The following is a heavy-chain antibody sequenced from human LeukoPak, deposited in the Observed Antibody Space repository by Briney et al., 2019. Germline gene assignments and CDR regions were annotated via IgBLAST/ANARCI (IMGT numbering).Heavy chain of an antibody. Sequence: GGSLRLSCAASGFTLSSYWMHWVHQAPGKGLVWVSRINSDGSSTSYADSVKGRFTISRDNAKNTLYLQMNSLRAEDTAVYYCARVLGYCSSTSCSGWFDPWGQGTLVTVSS. CDR1: GFTLSSYW. J-gene: IGHJ5*02. CDR3: ARVLGYCSSTSCSGWFDP. D-gene: IGHD2-2*01. V-gene: IGHV3-74*01. CDR2: INSDGSST.